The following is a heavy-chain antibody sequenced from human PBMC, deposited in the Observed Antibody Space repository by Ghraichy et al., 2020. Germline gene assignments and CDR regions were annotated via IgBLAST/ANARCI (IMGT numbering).Heavy chain of an antibody. D-gene: IGHD3-10*01. J-gene: IGHJ4*02. CDR3: AKHYYGSRSYPEF. CDR1: VFPFPPFS. V-gene: IGHV3-23*01. Sequence: GESLNISCASSVFPFPPFSLPFFFPVSFFFLLFVSCVCVSGDTTVYADSVKGRLTISRDNSRNMVYLQMSSLSGEDTDVYYCAKHYYGSRSYPEFWGQGTLVTVSS. CDR2: VCVSGDTT.